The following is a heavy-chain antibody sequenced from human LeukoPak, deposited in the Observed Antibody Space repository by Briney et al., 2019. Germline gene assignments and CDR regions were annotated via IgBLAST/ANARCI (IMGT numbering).Heavy chain of an antibody. V-gene: IGHV3-23*01. CDR3: AKDTMTSVTTTAY. CDR2: ISDTGDST. CDR1: GFTFSSYA. Sequence: GGSLRLSCTASGFTFSSYAMSWVRQAPGKGLEWVSSISDTGDSTYYADSVKGRFTISRDNSENTLYLQMNSLRAEDTAVYYCAKDTMTSVTTTAYWGQGTLVTVSS. J-gene: IGHJ4*02. D-gene: IGHD4-17*01.